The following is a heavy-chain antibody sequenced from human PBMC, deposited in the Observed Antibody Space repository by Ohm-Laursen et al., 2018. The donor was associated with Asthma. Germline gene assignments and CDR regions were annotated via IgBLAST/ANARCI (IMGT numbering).Heavy chain of an antibody. J-gene: IGHJ4*02. D-gene: IGHD3-3*01. CDR3: ARGMLISGVVITAYDN. V-gene: IGHV3-33*01. CDR1: GFTFSSYG. CDR2: IWYDGSNK. Sequence: SLRLSCTASGFTFSSYGMHWVRQAPGKGLEWVAVIWYDGSNKYYGDSVKGRFTISRDNSKNTVYLQMNSLRAEDTAVYYCARGMLISGVVITAYDNWGQGVLVNVSS.